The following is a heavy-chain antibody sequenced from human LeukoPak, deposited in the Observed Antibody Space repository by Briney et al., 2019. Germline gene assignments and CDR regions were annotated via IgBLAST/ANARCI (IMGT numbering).Heavy chain of an antibody. Sequence: GGSLRLPCAASGFTFSSYGMHWVRQAPGKGLEWVAVISYDGSNKYYADSVKGRFTISRDNSKNTLYLQMNSLRAEDTAVYYCATLRYFDWFIDYWGQGTLVTVSS. J-gene: IGHJ4*02. V-gene: IGHV3-30*03. CDR2: ISYDGSNK. CDR3: ATLRYFDWFIDY. CDR1: GFTFSSYG. D-gene: IGHD3-9*01.